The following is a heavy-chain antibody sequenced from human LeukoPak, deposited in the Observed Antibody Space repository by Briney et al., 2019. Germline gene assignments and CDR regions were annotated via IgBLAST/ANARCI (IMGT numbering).Heavy chain of an antibody. CDR3: VRKGTTVTTSFAS. J-gene: IGHJ4*02. CDR1: GFTFNNFW. CDR2: IKQFGTER. D-gene: IGHD4-17*01. Sequence: GGSLRLSCIASGFTFNNFWMGWVRQAPGKGLEWVANIKQFGTERNYLDSVKGRFTISRDNAKNSLYLQMSSLRAEDTAVYYCVRKGTTVTTSFASWGQGTLVTVSS. V-gene: IGHV3-7*01.